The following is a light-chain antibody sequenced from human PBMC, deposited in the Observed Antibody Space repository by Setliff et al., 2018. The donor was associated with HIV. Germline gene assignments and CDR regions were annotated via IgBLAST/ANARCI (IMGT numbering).Light chain of an antibody. CDR3: QVWDSTSDHVG. CDR2: YDS. CDR1: NIGRKS. J-gene: IGLJ2*01. Sequence: ELSQPPSVSVAPEETARIACWGDNIGRKSVHWYQRKPGQAPVVVIYYDSNRPSGIPERFSASNSGNTATLTISRVEAGDEADYYCQVWDSTSDHVGFGGGTQLPS. V-gene: IGLV3-21*04.